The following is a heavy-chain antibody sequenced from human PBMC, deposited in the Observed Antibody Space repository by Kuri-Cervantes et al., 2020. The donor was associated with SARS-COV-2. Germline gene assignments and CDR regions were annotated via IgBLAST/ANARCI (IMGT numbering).Heavy chain of an antibody. CDR3: ARDGPNPGIAVAGAGFDY. CDR1: GFTFSSYG. D-gene: IGHD6-19*01. V-gene: IGHV3-33*01. J-gene: IGHJ4*02. CDR2: IWYDGSTK. Sequence: GESLKISCAASGFTFSSYGMHWVRQAPGKGLEWVAVIWYDGSTKYYADSVGGRFTNSRDNSKTTLYLQMNSLRAEDTAVYYCARDGPNPGIAVAGAGFDYWEQATLTVSS.